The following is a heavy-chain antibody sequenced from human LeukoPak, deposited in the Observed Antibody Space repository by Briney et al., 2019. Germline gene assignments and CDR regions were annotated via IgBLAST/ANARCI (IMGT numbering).Heavy chain of an antibody. CDR2: ISSNGGST. V-gene: IGHV3-64D*06. J-gene: IGHJ4*02. Sequence: PGGSLRFSCSAPGFTFCAYAMLWAGQAPGKGREYVSAISSNGGSTYYAGPVKGRFTISRDNSKNTLYLQMSSLRAEDTAVYYCVKQYSGYDYWGQGTLVTVSS. CDR1: GFTFCAYA. D-gene: IGHD5-12*01. CDR3: VKQYSGYDY.